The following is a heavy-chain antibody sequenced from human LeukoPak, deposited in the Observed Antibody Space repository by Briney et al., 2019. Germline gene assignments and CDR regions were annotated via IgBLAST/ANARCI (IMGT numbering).Heavy chain of an antibody. D-gene: IGHD6-19*01. CDR2: INHSGST. V-gene: IGHV4-34*01. CDR1: GGSFSGYY. J-gene: IGHJ3*02. CDR3: ARGRLAVAGGAFDI. Sequence: SETLSLTCAVYGGSFSGYYWSWIHQPPGKGLEWIGEINHSGSTNYNPSLKSRVTMSVDTSKNQFSLKLSSVTAADTAVYYCARGRLAVAGGAFDIWGQGTMVTVSS.